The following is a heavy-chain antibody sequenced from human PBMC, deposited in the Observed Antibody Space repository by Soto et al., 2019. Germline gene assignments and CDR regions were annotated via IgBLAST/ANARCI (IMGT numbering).Heavy chain of an antibody. CDR1: GGTFSSYA. D-gene: IGHD2-2*01. CDR2: IIPIFGTA. Sequence: QVQLVQSGAEVKKPGSSVKVSCKASGGTFSSYAISWVRQAPGQGLEWMGGIIPIFGTANYAQKFQGRVTITADKSTSTAYMEVSSRRSEDRAVYYCAGGGGDIVVVPAATALWYYGMDVWGQGTTVTVSS. CDR3: AGGGGDIVVVPAATALWYYGMDV. J-gene: IGHJ6*02. V-gene: IGHV1-69*06.